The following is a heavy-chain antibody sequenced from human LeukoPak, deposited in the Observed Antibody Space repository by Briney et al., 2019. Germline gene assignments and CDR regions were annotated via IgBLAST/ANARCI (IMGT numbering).Heavy chain of an antibody. CDR3: ARHPGYCSGGSCYYYYYYGMDV. Sequence: SVKVSCKASRGTFSSYAISWVRPAPGQGLEWMGGIIPIFGAANYAQKFQGRVTITADESTSTAYMELSSLRSEDTAVYYCARHPGYCSGGSCYYYYYYGMDVWGKGTTVTVSS. J-gene: IGHJ6*04. V-gene: IGHV1-69*13. D-gene: IGHD2-15*01. CDR1: RGTFSSYA. CDR2: IIPIFGAA.